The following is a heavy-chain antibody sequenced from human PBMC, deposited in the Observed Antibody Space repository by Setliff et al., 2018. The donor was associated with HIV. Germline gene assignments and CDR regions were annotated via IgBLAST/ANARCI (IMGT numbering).Heavy chain of an antibody. Sequence: SETLSLTCTVSGDSINTPFWWSWIRQPAGKGLEWIGRVTNTGDTSYNPSLKSRVTISMDTSKNLFSLKLTSVTAADTAVYFCAKGSGPPWFDPWGQGTQVTVS. D-gene: IGHD3-3*01. J-gene: IGHJ5*02. CDR2: VTNTGDT. V-gene: IGHV4-4*07. CDR1: GDSINTPFW. CDR3: AKGSGPPWFDP.